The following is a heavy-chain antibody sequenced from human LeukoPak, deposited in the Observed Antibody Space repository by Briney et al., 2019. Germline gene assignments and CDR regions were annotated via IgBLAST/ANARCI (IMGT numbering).Heavy chain of an antibody. CDR2: VDPSDSYT. CDR1: GYSFTNHW. CDR3: ARLEGLSDDY. Sequence: GESLKISCKASGYSFTNHWITRVRQMPGKGLEWMGRVDPSDSYTNYSPSFQGHVTISTDKSISTAYLQWSSLKASDTAMYYCARLEGLSDDYWGLGTLVIVSS. J-gene: IGHJ4*02. V-gene: IGHV5-10-1*01. D-gene: IGHD1-1*01.